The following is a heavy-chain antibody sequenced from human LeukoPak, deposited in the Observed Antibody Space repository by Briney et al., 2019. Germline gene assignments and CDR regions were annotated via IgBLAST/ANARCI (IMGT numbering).Heavy chain of an antibody. Sequence: SETLSLTCTVSGGSISSGGYYWSWIRQPPGKGLEGIGHIYHSGSTYYNPSLKSRVTISVDRSKNQFSLKLSSVTAADTAVYYCARVSTYYYGSGSYYTPYYFDYWGQGTLVTVSS. J-gene: IGHJ4*02. CDR2: IYHSGST. CDR3: ARVSTYYYGSGSYYTPYYFDY. CDR1: GGSISSGGYY. V-gene: IGHV4-30-2*01. D-gene: IGHD3-10*01.